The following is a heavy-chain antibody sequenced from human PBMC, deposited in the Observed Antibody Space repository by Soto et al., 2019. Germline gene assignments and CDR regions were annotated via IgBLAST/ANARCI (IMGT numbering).Heavy chain of an antibody. CDR3: ARIHWSLLDYGDDVLQDYYHYGMDV. D-gene: IGHD4-17*01. J-gene: IGHJ6*02. V-gene: IGHV2-26*01. Sequence: QVTLKASGPVLVKPTETLTLTCTVSGFSLGNDRMGVSWIRQPPGQALEWLAHIFSNDEKSYSTSLKSTLTISKDTSKSQVVLTMINMDPVDTATYYCARIHWSLLDYGDDVLQDYYHYGMDVWGQGTTVTVSS. CDR2: IFSNDEK. CDR1: GFSLGNDRMG.